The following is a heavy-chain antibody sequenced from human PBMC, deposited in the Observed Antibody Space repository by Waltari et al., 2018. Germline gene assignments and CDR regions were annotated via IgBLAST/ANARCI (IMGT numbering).Heavy chain of an antibody. CDR3: ARAEGRAPMWAFDI. V-gene: IGHV3-30-3*01. J-gene: IGHJ3*02. CDR1: GFTFSSYA. CDR2: ISYDGSNK. Sequence: QVQLVESGGGVVQPGRSLRLSCAASGFTFSSYAMHWVRQAPGKGREWVAVISYDGSNKYYADSVKGRFTISRDNSKNTLYLQMNSLRAEDTAVYYCARAEGRAPMWAFDIWGQGTMVTVSS. D-gene: IGHD3-10*01.